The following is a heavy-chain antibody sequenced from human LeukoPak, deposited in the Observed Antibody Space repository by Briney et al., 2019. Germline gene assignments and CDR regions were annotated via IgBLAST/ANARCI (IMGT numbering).Heavy chain of an antibody. V-gene: IGHV3-48*04. CDR3: ARESVAGSFDY. CDR2: ISSRSSTI. J-gene: IGHJ4*02. D-gene: IGHD6-19*01. Sequence: GGSLRVSCAASGFRFSNYGMNWVRQAPGKGLEWVSDISSRSSTIYYADSVKGRFTISRDNAKNSLYLQMNSLRAEDTAVYYCARESVAGSFDYWGQGTLVTVSS. CDR1: GFRFSNYG.